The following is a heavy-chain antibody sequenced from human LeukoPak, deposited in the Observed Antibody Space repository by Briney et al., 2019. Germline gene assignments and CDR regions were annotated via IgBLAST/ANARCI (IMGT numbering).Heavy chain of an antibody. Sequence: GGSLRLSCAASGFTFSSYAMHWVRQAPGKGLEWVAVISYDGSNKYYADSVKGRFTISRDNSKNTLYLQMNSLRAEDTAVYYCAREDYYYGMDVWGQGTTVTVSS. CDR3: AREDYYYGMDV. CDR1: GFTFSSYA. CDR2: ISYDGSNK. V-gene: IGHV3-30-3*01. J-gene: IGHJ6*02.